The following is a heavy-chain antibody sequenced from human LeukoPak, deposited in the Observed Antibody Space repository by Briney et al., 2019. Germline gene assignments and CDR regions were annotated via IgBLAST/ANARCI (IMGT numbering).Heavy chain of an antibody. CDR2: IYTSGST. V-gene: IGHV4-4*07. Sequence: PSETLSLTCTVSGGSISSYYWSWIRQPAGKGLEWIGRIYTSGSTNYNPSLKSRVTISVDTSKNQFSLKLSSVTAADTAVYYCAGLATVTTRGYYYYYGMDVWGQGTTVTVSS. D-gene: IGHD4-17*01. CDR3: AGLATVTTRGYYYYYGMDV. CDR1: GGSISSYY. J-gene: IGHJ6*02.